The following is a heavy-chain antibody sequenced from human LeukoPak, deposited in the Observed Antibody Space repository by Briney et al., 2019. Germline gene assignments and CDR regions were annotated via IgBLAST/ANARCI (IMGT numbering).Heavy chain of an antibody. CDR2: ISGSGGST. CDR3: AKGRYCSSPSCYGTPFDY. D-gene: IGHD2-2*01. V-gene: IGHV3-23*01. J-gene: IGHJ4*02. CDR1: EFTFNNYA. Sequence: PGGSLRLSCAASEFTFNNYAMSWVRQAPGKGLEWVSAISGSGGSTYHADSVKGRFTVSRDNSKNTLYLQMNSLRADDTAVYYCAKGRYCSSPSCYGTPFDYWGQGTLVTVSS.